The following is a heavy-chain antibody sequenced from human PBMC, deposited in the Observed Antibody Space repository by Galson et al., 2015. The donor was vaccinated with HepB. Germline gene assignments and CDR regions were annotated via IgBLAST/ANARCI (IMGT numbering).Heavy chain of an antibody. J-gene: IGHJ3*02. D-gene: IGHD6-19*01. Sequence: SVKVSCKASGYTFTSYGISWVRQAPGQGLEWMGWISAYNGNTNYAQKLQGRVTMTTDTSTSTAYMELRSLRSDDTAVYYCARDQPNSSGWYRVVAFDIWGQGTMVTVSS. CDR3: ARDQPNSSGWYRVVAFDI. CDR1: GYTFTSYG. CDR2: ISAYNGNT. V-gene: IGHV1-18*04.